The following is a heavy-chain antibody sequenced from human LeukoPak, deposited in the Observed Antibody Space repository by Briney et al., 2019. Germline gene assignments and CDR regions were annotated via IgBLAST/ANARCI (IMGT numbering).Heavy chain of an antibody. D-gene: IGHD6-19*01. V-gene: IGHV4-34*01. CDR1: GGSFSGYY. J-gene: IGHJ5*02. CDR3: ARSRYSSGWYRDNWFDP. CDR2: INHSGST. Sequence: SETLCLTCAVYGGSFSGYYWSWIRQPPGKGLEWIGEINHSGSTNYNPSLKSRVTISVDTSKNQFSLKLSSVTAADTAVYYCARSRYSSGWYRDNWFDPWGQGTLVTVSS.